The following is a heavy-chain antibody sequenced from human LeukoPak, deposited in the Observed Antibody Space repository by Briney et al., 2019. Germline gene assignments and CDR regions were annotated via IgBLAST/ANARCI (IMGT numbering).Heavy chain of an antibody. V-gene: IGHV4-34*01. D-gene: IGHD3-3*01. Sequence: PSETLSLTCAVYGGSFSGYYWSWIRQPPGKGLEWIGEINHSGSTNYNPSLKSRVTISVDTSKNQFSLKLSSVTAADTAVYYCARLPVFGVTQLADYWGQGTLVTVSS. J-gene: IGHJ4*02. CDR2: INHSGST. CDR1: GGSFSGYY. CDR3: ARLPVFGVTQLADY.